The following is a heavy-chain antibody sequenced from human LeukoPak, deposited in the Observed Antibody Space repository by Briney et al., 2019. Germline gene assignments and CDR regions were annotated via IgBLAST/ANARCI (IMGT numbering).Heavy chain of an antibody. CDR2: IYYSGST. CDR3: ARVRGYSYGYESYFDY. V-gene: IGHV4-39*01. J-gene: IGHJ4*02. D-gene: IGHD5-18*01. CDR1: GGSISSSSYY. Sequence: KTSETLSLTCTVSGGSISSSSYYWGWIRQPPGKGLEWIGSIYYSGSTYYNPSLKSRVTISVDTSKNQSSLKLSSVTAADTAVYYCARVRGYSYGYESYFDYWGQGTLVTVSS.